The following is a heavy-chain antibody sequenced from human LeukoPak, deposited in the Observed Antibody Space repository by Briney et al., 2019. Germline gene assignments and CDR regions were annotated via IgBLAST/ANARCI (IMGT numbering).Heavy chain of an antibody. J-gene: IGHJ4*02. V-gene: IGHV3-21*01. D-gene: IGHD3-9*01. CDR1: GFTFSSYN. CDR2: ISGSSSYI. CDR3: ARTYYDILTAYNPYFDY. Sequence: GGSLRLSCAGSGFTFSSYNMNWVRQAPGKGLEWVSSISGSSSYIYYADSVKGRFTISRDNAKNSLYLQMNSLRAEDTAVYYCARTYYDILTAYNPYFDYWGQGTLVTVSS.